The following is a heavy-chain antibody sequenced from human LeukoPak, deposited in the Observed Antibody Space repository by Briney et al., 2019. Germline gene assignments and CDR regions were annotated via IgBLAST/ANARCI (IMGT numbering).Heavy chain of an antibody. J-gene: IGHJ4*02. CDR2: ISYDGSNK. Sequence: PGGSLRLSCAASGFTFSSYAMHWVRQAPGKGLEWVAVISYDGSNKYYADSVEGRFTISRDNSKNTLYLQMNSLRAEDTAVYYCVRDLGGRSGHWGQGTLVTVSS. V-gene: IGHV3-30-3*01. CDR1: GFTFSSYA. D-gene: IGHD1-26*01. CDR3: VRDLGGRSGH.